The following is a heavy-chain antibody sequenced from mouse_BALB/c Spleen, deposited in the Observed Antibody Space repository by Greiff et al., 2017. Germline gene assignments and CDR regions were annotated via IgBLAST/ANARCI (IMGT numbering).Heavy chain of an antibody. CDR1: GFTFTDYY. Sequence: EVKLVESGGGLVQPGGSLRLSCATSGFTFTDYYMSWVRQPPGKALEWLGFIRNKANGYTTEYSASVKGRFTISRDNSQSILYLQMNTLRAEDSATYYCARDDGYYLDYWGQGTTLTVSS. CDR2: IRNKANGYTT. CDR3: ARDDGYYLDY. D-gene: IGHD2-3*01. J-gene: IGHJ2*01. V-gene: IGHV7-3*02.